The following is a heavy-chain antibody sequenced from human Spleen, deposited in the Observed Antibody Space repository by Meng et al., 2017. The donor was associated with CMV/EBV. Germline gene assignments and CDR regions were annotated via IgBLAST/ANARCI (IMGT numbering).Heavy chain of an antibody. Sequence: SETLSLTCNVSGDSMTDNYWTWFRQPPGKGLDWIGDIYYRGTTKYSSSLRGRVTISVDTSKKQFSLKMTSVTVADTAVYYCARDGTPMVWGQGTLVTVSS. V-gene: IGHV4-59*01. CDR3: ARDGTPMV. D-gene: IGHD3-10*01. CDR2: IYYRGTT. CDR1: GDSMTDNY. J-gene: IGHJ4*02.